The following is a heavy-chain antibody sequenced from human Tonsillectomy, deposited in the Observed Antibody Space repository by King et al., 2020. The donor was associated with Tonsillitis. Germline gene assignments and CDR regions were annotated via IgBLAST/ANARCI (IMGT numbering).Heavy chain of an antibody. D-gene: IGHD1-26*01. Sequence: VQLQESGPGLVKPSETLSLPCTVPGGSISSYYWSWIRQPPGKGLEWIGYIYYSGSTNYNPSLKSRVTISVDTSKNQFSLKLSSVTAADTAVYYCAGGSGGYYHYYYDLDVWGQGTTVTVSS. CDR3: AGGSGGYYHYYYDLDV. V-gene: IGHV4-59*08. CDR2: IYYSGST. CDR1: GGSISSYY. J-gene: IGHJ6*02.